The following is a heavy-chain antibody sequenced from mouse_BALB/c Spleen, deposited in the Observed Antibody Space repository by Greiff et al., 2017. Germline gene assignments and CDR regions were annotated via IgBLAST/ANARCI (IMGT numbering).Heavy chain of an antibody. Sequence: EVHLVESGPGLVKPSQSLSLTCTVTGYSFTSDYVWYWIRKLPGNQLEWMGYISYSGSTSYNPSLKSRISITRDTSKNQFFLQLNSVTTEDTATYYCARDYGSYYFDYWGQGTTLTVSS. V-gene: IGHV3-2*02. J-gene: IGHJ2*01. CDR3: ARDYGSYYFDY. CDR2: ISYSGST. CDR1: GYSFTSDYV. D-gene: IGHD1-1*01.